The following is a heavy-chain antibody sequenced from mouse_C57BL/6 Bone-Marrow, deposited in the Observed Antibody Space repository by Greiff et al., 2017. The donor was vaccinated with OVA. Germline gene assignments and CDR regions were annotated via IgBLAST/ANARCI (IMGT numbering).Heavy chain of an antibody. Sequence: VQLQQSGAELVRPGASVKLSCTASGFNIKDDYMHWVKQRPEQGLEWIGWIDPENGDTEYASKFQGKATITADTSSNTAYLQLSSLTSEDTAVYYCTTRGDLLWFPWFAYWGQGTLVTVSA. CDR3: TTRGDLLWFPWFAY. J-gene: IGHJ3*01. CDR1: GFNIKDDY. D-gene: IGHD2-2*01. V-gene: IGHV14-4*01. CDR2: IDPENGDT.